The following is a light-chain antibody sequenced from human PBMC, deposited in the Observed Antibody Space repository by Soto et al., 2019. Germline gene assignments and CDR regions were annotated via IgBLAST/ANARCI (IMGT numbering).Light chain of an antibody. CDR2: ANS. Sequence: QSLLTQPPSVSGAPGQRVTISCTGSSSNIGAGYDVHWYQQLPGAAPKLLIHANSHRPSGVPDRFSGSRSGTSASLAITGLQGEDEADYFCQTYDSSLSGSLFGGGTKLTVL. CDR1: SSNIGAGYD. CDR3: QTYDSSLSGSL. J-gene: IGLJ3*02. V-gene: IGLV1-40*01.